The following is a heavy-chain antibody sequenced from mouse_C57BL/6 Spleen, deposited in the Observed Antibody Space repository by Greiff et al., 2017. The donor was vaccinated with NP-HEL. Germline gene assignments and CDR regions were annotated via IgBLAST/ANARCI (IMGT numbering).Heavy chain of an antibody. J-gene: IGHJ1*03. Sequence: QVQLQQPGAELVKPGASVKLSCKASGYTFTSYWMHWVKQRPGQGLEWIGMIHPNSGSTNYNEKFKSKATLTVDKSSSTAYMQLSSLTSEDSAVYYCARPVVDWYFDVWGTGTTVTVSS. CDR3: ARPVVDWYFDV. V-gene: IGHV1-64*01. CDR2: IHPNSGST. D-gene: IGHD1-1*01. CDR1: GYTFTSYW.